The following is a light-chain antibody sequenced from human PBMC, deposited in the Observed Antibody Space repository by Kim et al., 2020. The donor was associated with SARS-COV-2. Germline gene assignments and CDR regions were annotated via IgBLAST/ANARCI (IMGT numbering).Light chain of an antibody. CDR2: KIS. J-gene: IGKJ1*01. Sequence: DIVMTQTPLSSPVTLGQPASISCRSSQGLVHSDGDTYLNWLQQRPGQSPRLLIYKISKRFSGVPDRFSGSGAGTDFTLKISRVEAGDGGGYYCMQSTQFPWTFGQGTKVDIK. CDR1: QGLVHSDGDTY. V-gene: IGKV2-24*01. CDR3: MQSTQFPWT.